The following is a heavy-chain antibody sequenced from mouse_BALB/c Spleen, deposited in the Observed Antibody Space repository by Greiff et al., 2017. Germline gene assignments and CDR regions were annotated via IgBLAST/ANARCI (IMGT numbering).Heavy chain of an antibody. D-gene: IGHD1-1*01. CDR2: INPSTGYT. V-gene: IGHV1-7*01. CDR1: GYTFTSYW. J-gene: IGHJ2*01. CDR3: ARRGSSWDFDY. Sequence: VQLQQSGAELAKPGASVKMSCKASGYTFTSYWMNWVKQRPGQGLEWIGYINPSTGYTEYNQKFKDKATLTADKSSSTAYMQLSSLTSEDSAVYYCARRGSSWDFDYWGQGTTLTVSS.